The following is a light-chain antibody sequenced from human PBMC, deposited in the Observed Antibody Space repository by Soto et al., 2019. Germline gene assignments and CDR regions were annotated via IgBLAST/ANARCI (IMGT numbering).Light chain of an antibody. CDR3: SSYTSSTTVL. CDR1: SSDVGGYNY. J-gene: IGLJ2*01. V-gene: IGLV2-14*01. CDR2: EVS. Sequence: QSALTQPASVSGSPGQSITISCTGTSSDVGGYNYVSWYQKHPGKAPKRMIYEVSYRPSGVSNRFSGSKSGNTASLTISGLQAEDEAYYHCSSYTSSTTVLFGGGTKLTVL.